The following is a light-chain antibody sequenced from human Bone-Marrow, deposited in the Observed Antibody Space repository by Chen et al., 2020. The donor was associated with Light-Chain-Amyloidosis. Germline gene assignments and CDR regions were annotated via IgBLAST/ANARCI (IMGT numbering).Light chain of an antibody. Sequence: QSALTQPASVSGSPGQSITISCTGTSSDVGGDNHVSWYQQHPDKAPKLMIYEVNHRPSWVPHRFWGSKSANTASLTLSGLQAAYEADYCCSSYTITNTLGFASGNRVTVL. CDR2: EVN. CDR1: SSDVGGDNH. V-gene: IGLV2-14*01. CDR3: SSYTITNTLG. J-gene: IGLJ1*01.